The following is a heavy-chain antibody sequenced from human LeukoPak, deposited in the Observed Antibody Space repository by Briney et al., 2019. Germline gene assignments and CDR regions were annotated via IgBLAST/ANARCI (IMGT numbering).Heavy chain of an antibody. CDR3: ARDGSVAGTAYLDY. CDR1: GFTFSSYD. D-gene: IGHD6-19*01. Sequence: GGSLRLSCAASGFTFSSYDTHWVRQPTGNGLEWVATFGTAGDTYYPGSVKGRFTISRDNAKNSLYLQMNSLRAEDTAVYYCARDGSVAGTAYLDYWGQGTLVTVSS. J-gene: IGHJ4*02. CDR2: FGTAGDT. V-gene: IGHV3-13*04.